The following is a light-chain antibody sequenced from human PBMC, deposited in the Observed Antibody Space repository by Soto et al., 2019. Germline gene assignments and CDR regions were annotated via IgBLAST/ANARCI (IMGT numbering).Light chain of an antibody. J-gene: IGLJ1*01. CDR1: SSDVGGYNY. Sequence: QSVLTQPASVSVSPGQSITMSCTGTSSDVGGYNYVSLYQQHPGKAPKLMIYEVSNRPSGVSNRFSGSKSGNTASLTISGLQAEDEADYYCSSYTSSSTLPYVFGTGTKVTVL. CDR2: EVS. V-gene: IGLV2-14*01. CDR3: SSYTSSSTLPYV.